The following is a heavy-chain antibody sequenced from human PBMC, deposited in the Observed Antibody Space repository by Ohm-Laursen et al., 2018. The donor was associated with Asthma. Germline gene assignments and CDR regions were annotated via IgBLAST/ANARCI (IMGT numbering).Heavy chain of an antibody. CDR3: ATSTVTTNWFDP. J-gene: IGHJ5*02. D-gene: IGHD4-17*01. CDR1: GYTFTGYY. V-gene: IGHV1-2*04. Sequence: SVKVSCKASGYTFTGYYMHWVRQAPGQGLERMGWINPNSGGTNYAQKFQGWVTMTRDTSISTAYMELSRLRSDDTAVYYCATSTVTTNWFDPWGQGTLVTVSS. CDR2: INPNSGGT.